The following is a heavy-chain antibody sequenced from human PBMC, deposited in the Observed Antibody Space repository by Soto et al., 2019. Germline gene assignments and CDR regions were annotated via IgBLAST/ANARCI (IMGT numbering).Heavy chain of an antibody. D-gene: IGHD4-17*01. Sequence: QVQLVESGGGEVQPGRSLTLSCAASGFTFSTYGMHWVRQTPGKGLEWVAVISYDGTNKFYSDSVKGRFTISRDNFKNTLTLQMNSLRADDTAVYSGAKALQSYGDYDCYCYGMDVWGLGTRVTVSS. CDR3: AKALQSYGDYDCYCYGMDV. V-gene: IGHV3-30*18. CDR2: ISYDGTNK. CDR1: GFTFSTYG. J-gene: IGHJ6*02.